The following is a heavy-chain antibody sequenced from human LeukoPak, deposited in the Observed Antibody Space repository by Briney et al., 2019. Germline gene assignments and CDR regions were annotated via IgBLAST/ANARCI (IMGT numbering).Heavy chain of an antibody. J-gene: IGHJ4*02. CDR1: GFHFESYA. D-gene: IGHD2-2*01. CDR2: VSGGGTRK. Sequence: GGSLRLSCAASGFHFESYAMSWVRQAPGKGLEWVSSVSGGGTRKFYADSVKGRFTISRDNSRNMLSLQMNSLTAADTAVYFCAKEQVNRLLLSHVHYWGQGIMVTVSS. V-gene: IGHV3-23*01. CDR3: AKEQVNRLLLSHVHY.